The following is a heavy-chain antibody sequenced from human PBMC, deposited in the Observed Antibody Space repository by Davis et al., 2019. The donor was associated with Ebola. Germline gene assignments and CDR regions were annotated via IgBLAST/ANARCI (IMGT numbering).Heavy chain of an antibody. CDR3: ARDVRGITGPSEY. J-gene: IGHJ4*02. CDR2: ISTYNGNT. V-gene: IGHV1-18*04. D-gene: IGHD1-1*01. CDR1: GYTFTGYY. Sequence: AVSVKVSCKASGYTFTGYYMHWVRQAPGQGLEWMGWISTYNGNTNYAQKVQGRITMTTDTSTSTAYMELRSLRSDDTARYYCARDVRGITGPSEYWGQGTLVTVSS.